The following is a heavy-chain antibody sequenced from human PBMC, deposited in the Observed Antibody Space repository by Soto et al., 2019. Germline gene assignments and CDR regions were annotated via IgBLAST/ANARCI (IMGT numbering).Heavy chain of an antibody. J-gene: IGHJ4*02. Sequence: SVKVSCKASGYTFTGYYMHWVREAPVQGLEWMGWINPNSGGTNYSQKFQGRVTMTRDTSISTAYMELSRLRSDDTAVYYCARVGIVVVPAATKLFDYWGQGTLVTVSS. CDR1: GYTFTGYY. V-gene: IGHV1-2*02. CDR3: ARVGIVVVPAATKLFDY. CDR2: INPNSGGT. D-gene: IGHD2-2*01.